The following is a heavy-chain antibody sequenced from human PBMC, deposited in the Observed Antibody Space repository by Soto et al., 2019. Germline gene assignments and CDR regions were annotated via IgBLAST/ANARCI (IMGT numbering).Heavy chain of an antibody. CDR1: GFTFTKAW. CDR2: IKSKTDGGTI. J-gene: IGHJ4*02. D-gene: IGHD1-1*01. CDR3: TTDLEGPTAPDGGR. Sequence: EVQLVESGGGFVKPGGSLRLSCAASGFTFTKAWMNWVRQVPGKGLEWVGRIKSKTDGGTIDYAAPVKGRFTISRDDAENTMYLQMNSLKSEDTGVYSCTTDLEGPTAPDGGRWGKGTLVTVSS. V-gene: IGHV3-15*07.